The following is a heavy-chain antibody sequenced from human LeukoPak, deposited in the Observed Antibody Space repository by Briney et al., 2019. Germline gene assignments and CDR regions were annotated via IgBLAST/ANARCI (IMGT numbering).Heavy chain of an antibody. D-gene: IGHD2-2*01. V-gene: IGHV4-59*01. CDR2: IYYSGST. CDR3: ARLVSLFSFDY. J-gene: IGHJ4*02. Sequence: SETLSLTCTVSGGSISSYYWSWLRQPPGKGLEWIGYIYYSGSTNYNPSLKSRVTISVDTSKNQFSLKLSSVTAADTAVYYCARLVSLFSFDYWGQGTLVTVSS. CDR1: GGSISSYY.